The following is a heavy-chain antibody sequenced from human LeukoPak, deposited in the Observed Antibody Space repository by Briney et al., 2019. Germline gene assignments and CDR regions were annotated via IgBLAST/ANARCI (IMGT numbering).Heavy chain of an antibody. Sequence: PSETLSLTCSVSGDSLGSNYYHWGWIRQPPGRGLEWIGSIYFTGSTFYNPFPKSRVTISVDTSTNQFSLKLSSVTAADTAVYYCARRKPVAGGWFDYWGQGILVTVSS. J-gene: IGHJ5*01. CDR2: IYFTGST. D-gene: IGHD6-19*01. V-gene: IGHV4-39*01. CDR3: ARRKPVAGGWFDY. CDR1: GDSLGSNYYH.